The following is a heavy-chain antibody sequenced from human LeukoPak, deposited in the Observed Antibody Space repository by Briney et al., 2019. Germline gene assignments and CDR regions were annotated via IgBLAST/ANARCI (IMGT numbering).Heavy chain of an antibody. CDR2: ISSSSSTI. V-gene: IGHV3-48*01. Sequence: GGSLRLSCAASGFTFRSYSMNWVRQAPGKGLEWVSYISSSSSTIYYADSVKGRFTISRDNAKNSLYLQMNSLRAEDTAVYYCARAPKDCSGGSCYFPGYWGQGTLVTVSS. CDR1: GFTFRSYS. D-gene: IGHD2-15*01. J-gene: IGHJ4*02. CDR3: ARAPKDCSGGSCYFPGY.